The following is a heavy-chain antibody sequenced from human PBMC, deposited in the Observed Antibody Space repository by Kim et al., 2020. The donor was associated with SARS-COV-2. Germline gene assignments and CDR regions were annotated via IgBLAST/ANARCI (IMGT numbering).Heavy chain of an antibody. CDR1: GGTIKGGGHY. J-gene: IGHJ4*02. CDR3: AREVHFQFDT. V-gene: IGHV4-31*03. Sequence: SETLSLTCTVSGGTIKGGGHYWSWIRQHPEKGLEWIGYSYYSGDKYYNPSLKSRVTIAVDTYKNQFSLTLTSVTAAATTIYYCAREVHFQFDTWGQGTLVTVSS. CDR2: SYYSGDK.